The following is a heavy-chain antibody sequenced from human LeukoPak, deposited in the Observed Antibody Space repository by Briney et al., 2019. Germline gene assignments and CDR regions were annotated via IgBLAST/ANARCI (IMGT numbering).Heavy chain of an antibody. D-gene: IGHD3-22*01. CDR1: GYTCTSYY. V-gene: IGHV1-46*01. CDR2: INPSGGST. Sequence: ESLKISCKGSGYTCTSYYMLWVRQAPGQGLEWMAIINPSGGSTSYAQKFQGRVTMTRDTSTSTVYMELSSLRSEDTAVYYCARDSRPSYDSSGYYYPGDYWGQGTLVTVSS. CDR3: ARDSRPSYDSSGYYYPGDY. J-gene: IGHJ4*02.